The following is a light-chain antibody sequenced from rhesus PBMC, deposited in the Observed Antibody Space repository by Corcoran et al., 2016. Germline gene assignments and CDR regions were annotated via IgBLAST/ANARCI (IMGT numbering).Light chain of an antibody. V-gene: IGKV1-28*02. J-gene: IGKJ2*01. CDR2: AAT. CDR1: QGISSY. CDR3: QQYKSYPYS. Sequence: DIQMTQSPSSLSASVGDTVTITCRASQGISSYLNWFQQKPGKAPKLLIYAATTLQSGVPSRFSGSGSGTDFTLTISSLQPEDFATYYYQQYKSYPYSFGQGTKVEIK.